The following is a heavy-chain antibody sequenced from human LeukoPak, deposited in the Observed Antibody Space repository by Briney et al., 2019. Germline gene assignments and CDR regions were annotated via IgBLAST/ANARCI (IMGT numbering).Heavy chain of an antibody. CDR2: ITSTSSTI. Sequence: GGSLRLSCAASGFTFSTYNMNWVRQAPGKGLEWVSFITSTSSTIYYADSVKGRFTISRDNAKNSLYLQMNSLRAEDTAVYYCAKVSSGSYLDYWGQGTLVTVSS. CDR3: AKVSSGSYLDY. J-gene: IGHJ4*02. D-gene: IGHD1-26*01. CDR1: GFTFSTYN. V-gene: IGHV3-48*04.